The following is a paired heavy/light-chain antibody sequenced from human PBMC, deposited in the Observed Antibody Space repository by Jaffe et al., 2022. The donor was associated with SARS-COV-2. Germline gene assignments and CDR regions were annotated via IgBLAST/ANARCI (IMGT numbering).Light chain of an antibody. CDR2: DAS. Sequence: EIVLTQSPGTLSLSPGERATLSCRASQSISSDYLAWYQQKPGQAPRLLIYDASSRATGIPDRFSGSGSGTDFTLTISRLEPEDFAVYYCQQYGNSVTFGGGTKVEIK. J-gene: IGKJ4*01. CDR1: QSISSDY. CDR3: QQYGNSVT. V-gene: IGKV3-20*01.
Heavy chain of an antibody. CDR2: IETKIDGGAT. J-gene: IGHJ4*02. CDR1: GFTFSNAW. D-gene: IGHD1-26*01. Sequence: EAQLVESGGGLVKPGGSLRLSCAASGFTFSNAWMTWVRQAPGKGLEWVGHIETKIDGGATDYAAPVKGRFTISRDDAKNTLYLQMNSLKSEDSAVYYCASARVGATFRSTYYLDYWGQGALVTVSS. V-gene: IGHV3-15*04. CDR3: ASARVGATFRSTYYLDY.